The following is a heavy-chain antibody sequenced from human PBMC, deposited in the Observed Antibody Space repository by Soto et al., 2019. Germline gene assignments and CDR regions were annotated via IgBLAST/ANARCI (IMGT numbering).Heavy chain of an antibody. CDR3: ANSPPRSMTTVTTIDY. V-gene: IGHV3-23*01. D-gene: IGHD4-17*01. Sequence: EVQLLESGGGLVQPGGSLRLSCAASGFTFSSYAMSWVRQAPGKGLEWVSAISGSGGSTYYADSVKGRFTISRDNSKNTLYLQMNSLRAEDTAVYYCANSPPRSMTTVTTIDYCGQGTLVTVSS. CDR2: ISGSGGST. J-gene: IGHJ4*02. CDR1: GFTFSSYA.